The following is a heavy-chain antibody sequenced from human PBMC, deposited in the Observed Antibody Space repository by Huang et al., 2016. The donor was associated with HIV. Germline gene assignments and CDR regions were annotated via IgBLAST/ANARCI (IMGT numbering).Heavy chain of an antibody. CDR3: ARGYSSGWYGVLEY. Sequence: QVQLVQSGAEVKKPGASVKMSCKAYGYTFTTYFIHWVRQAPGQGLEWMGIINPTGGTTAYAQNFQGRLTMTRDMSTSTVYMELRGLRSEDTAIYYCARGYSSGWYGVLEYWGQGTLVTVSS. CDR2: INPTGGTT. D-gene: IGHD6-19*01. V-gene: IGHV1-46*01. J-gene: IGHJ4*02. CDR1: GYTFTTYF.